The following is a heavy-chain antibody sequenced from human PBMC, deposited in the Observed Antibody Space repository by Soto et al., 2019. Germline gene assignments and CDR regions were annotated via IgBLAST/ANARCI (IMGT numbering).Heavy chain of an antibody. V-gene: IGHV4-59*01. CDR3: ARDKGRWLQWSPDNDAFDI. J-gene: IGHJ3*02. CDR2: IYYSGST. Sequence: SETLSLTCTVSGGSISSYYWSWIRQPPGKGLEWIGCIYYSGSTNYNPSLKSRVTISVDTSKNQFSLKLSSVTAADTAVYYCARDKGRWLQWSPDNDAFDIWGQGTRVTVAS. CDR1: GGSISSYY. D-gene: IGHD5-12*01.